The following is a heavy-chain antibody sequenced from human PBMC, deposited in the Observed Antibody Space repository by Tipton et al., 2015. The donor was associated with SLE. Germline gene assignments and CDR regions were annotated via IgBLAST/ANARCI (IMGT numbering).Heavy chain of an antibody. J-gene: IGHJ4*02. CDR2: MYYTGTT. Sequence: GLVKPSETLSLTCTVSGGSITSSGNYWGWVRQPPGKGLEWIGTMYYTGTTYYNPSLKSRVTISVDTSKNQSSLKLSSVTAADTAVYYCARPMGDYWGQGTLVTVSS. CDR3: ARPMGDY. V-gene: IGHV4-39*07. CDR1: GGSITSSGNY. D-gene: IGHD3-10*01.